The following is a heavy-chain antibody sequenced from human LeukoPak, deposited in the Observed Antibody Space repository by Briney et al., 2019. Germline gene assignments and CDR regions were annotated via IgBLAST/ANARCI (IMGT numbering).Heavy chain of an antibody. D-gene: IGHD1-26*01. CDR3: ARDGVGATIARFDP. CDR1: GFTFSNYS. V-gene: IGHV3-48*01. Sequence: GGSLRLSCTASGFTFSNYSMNWVRQAPGKGLEWVAYIGSGSETIYYTDPVKGRFTISRDNAKRSLYLLMSRLGPEDTAVYFCARDGVGATIARFDPWGQGTLVTVSS. J-gene: IGHJ5*02. CDR2: IGSGSETI.